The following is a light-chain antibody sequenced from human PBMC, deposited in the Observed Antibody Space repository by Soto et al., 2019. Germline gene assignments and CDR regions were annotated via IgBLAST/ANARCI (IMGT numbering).Light chain of an antibody. J-gene: IGKJ1*01. Sequence: EIVMTQSPATLSVSPGERATLSCRASQSVSSNLAWYQQKPGQAPRLLIYGASTRATGIPARFSGSGSGTEFTLTISSLQSEDFAVYYCQQYNNWPGTFGQVTKVAIK. CDR2: GAS. CDR3: QQYNNWPGT. CDR1: QSVSSN. V-gene: IGKV3-15*01.